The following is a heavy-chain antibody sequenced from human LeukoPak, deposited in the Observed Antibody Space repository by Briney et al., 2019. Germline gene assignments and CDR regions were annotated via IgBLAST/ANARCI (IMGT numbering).Heavy chain of an antibody. Sequence: PSETLSLTCTVSGYSINSGFYWGWIRQPPGKGLEWIGSIYHSGSTHYKSSLKSRVTISVDTSKNQFSLKLSSVTAADTAVYYCAYSTVLTRGYYWGQGNLVTVSS. CDR1: GYSINSGFY. D-gene: IGHD4-23*01. CDR3: AYSTVLTRGYY. CDR2: IYHSGST. V-gene: IGHV4-38-2*02. J-gene: IGHJ4*02.